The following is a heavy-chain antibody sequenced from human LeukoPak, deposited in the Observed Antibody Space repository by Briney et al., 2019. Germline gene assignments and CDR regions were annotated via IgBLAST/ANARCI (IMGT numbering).Heavy chain of an antibody. D-gene: IGHD3/OR15-3a*01. CDR1: GFTFDDYT. CDR2: ISWDGGST. Sequence: PGGSLRLSCAASGFTFDDYTMHWVRQAPGKGLEWVSLISWDGGSTYYADSVKGRFTISRDNSKNSLYLQMSSLRTEDTALYYCAKDRTGLLDYWGQGTLVTVSS. V-gene: IGHV3-43*01. J-gene: IGHJ4*02. CDR3: AKDRTGLLDY.